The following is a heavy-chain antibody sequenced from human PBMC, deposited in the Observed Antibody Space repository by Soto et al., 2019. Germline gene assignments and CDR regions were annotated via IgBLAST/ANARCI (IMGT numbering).Heavy chain of an antibody. J-gene: IGHJ3*01. V-gene: IGHV3-23*01. CDR2: VSGSGGST. Sequence: EVQLLESGGGLVQPGGSLRLSCAASGFTFSSYAMSWVRQSPGKGLEWVSAVSGSGGSTYYADSVRGRFTIARDDSTKTVFLQMNSLRAEDTAIYFCAKATEEQLLYLARKSDAFDFWGPGTMVTVSS. CDR1: GFTFSSYA. CDR3: AKATEEQLLYLARKSDAFDF. D-gene: IGHD2-2*02.